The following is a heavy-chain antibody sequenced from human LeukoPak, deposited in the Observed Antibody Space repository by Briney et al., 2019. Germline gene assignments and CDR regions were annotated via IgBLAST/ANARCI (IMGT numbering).Heavy chain of an antibody. V-gene: IGHV3-66*01. CDR1: GFTVSSNY. CDR2: IYSGGST. Sequence: PGGSLRLSCAASGFTVSSNYMSWVRQAPGKGLEWVSVIYSGGSTYYADSVKGRFTISRDNSKNTLYLQMNSLRAEDTAVYYCARGDMVRGVIITEYYMDVWGKGTTVTISS. D-gene: IGHD3-10*01. J-gene: IGHJ6*03. CDR3: ARGDMVRGVIITEYYMDV.